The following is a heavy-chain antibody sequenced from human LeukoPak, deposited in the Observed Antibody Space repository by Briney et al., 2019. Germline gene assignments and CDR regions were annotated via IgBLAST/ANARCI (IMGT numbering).Heavy chain of an antibody. CDR2: INWNGGST. D-gene: IGHD3-3*01. Sequence: GGSLRLSRAASGFTFDDYGMSWVRQAPGKGLEWVSGINWNGGSTGYADSVKGRFTISRGNAKNSLYLQMNSLRAEDTALYYCARGGYYDFWSGYGYWGQGTLVTVSS. CDR3: ARGGYYDFWSGYGY. J-gene: IGHJ4*02. V-gene: IGHV3-20*04. CDR1: GFTFDDYG.